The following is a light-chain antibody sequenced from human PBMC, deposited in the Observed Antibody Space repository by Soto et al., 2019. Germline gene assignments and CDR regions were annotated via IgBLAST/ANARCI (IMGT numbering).Light chain of an antibody. CDR2: DAS. V-gene: IGKV1-5*01. CDR1: QSISSW. J-gene: IGKJ1*01. CDR3: QQYNSYRT. Sequence: LQIAPSPSTLSASVGDRGTNNCRASQSISSWLAWYQQKPGKAPKLLIYDASILESGVPSRFSGSGSGTEFTLTISSLQPDDFATYYCQQYNSYRTFGQGTKVDI.